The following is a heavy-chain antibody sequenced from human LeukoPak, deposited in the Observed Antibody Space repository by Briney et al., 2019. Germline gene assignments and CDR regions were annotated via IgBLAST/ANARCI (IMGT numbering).Heavy chain of an antibody. Sequence: GGSLRLSCAASGFTFSNYWMSWVRQAPGKGLEWVANIKQDGSEKYYVDSVKGRFTISRDNAKNSLYLQMNSLRAEDTAVYYCAKSDAFSSGWYSAHEKYYFDYWGQGTLVTVSS. CDR2: IKQDGSEK. CDR3: AKSDAFSSGWYSAHEKYYFDY. CDR1: GFTFSNYW. V-gene: IGHV3-7*01. J-gene: IGHJ4*02. D-gene: IGHD6-19*01.